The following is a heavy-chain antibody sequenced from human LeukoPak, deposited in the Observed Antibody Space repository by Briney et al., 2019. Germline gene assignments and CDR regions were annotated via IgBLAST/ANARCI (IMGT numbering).Heavy chain of an antibody. V-gene: IGHV1-2*02. D-gene: IGHD6-13*01. Sequence: ASVKVSCKASGYTFTGYYMHWVRQAPGQGLEWMGWINPNSGGTNYAQKFQGRVTITRDTSASTAYMELSSLRSEDTAVYYCARSGSSRSVENWFDPWGQGALVTVSS. CDR3: ARSGSSRSVENWFDP. J-gene: IGHJ5*02. CDR2: INPNSGGT. CDR1: GYTFTGYY.